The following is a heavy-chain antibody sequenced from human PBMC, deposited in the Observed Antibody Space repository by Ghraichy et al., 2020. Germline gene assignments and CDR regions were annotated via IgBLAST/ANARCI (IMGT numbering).Heavy chain of an antibody. J-gene: IGHJ3*02. D-gene: IGHD2-2*01. V-gene: IGHV3-48*01. Sequence: GSLRLSCAASGFTFSSYTMNWVRQAPGKGLEWISYITSSSGTIYYADSVRGRFTTSRDNAKNSLYLHMNSLRSEDTAVYYCARDSNYYSSPYSDAFDIWGQGTMVTVSS. CDR2: ITSSSGTI. CDR1: GFTFSSYT. CDR3: ARDSNYYSSPYSDAFDI.